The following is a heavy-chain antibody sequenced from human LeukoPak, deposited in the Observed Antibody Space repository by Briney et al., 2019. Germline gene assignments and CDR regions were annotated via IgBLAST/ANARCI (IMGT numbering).Heavy chain of an antibody. CDR1: GYSFTSYW. D-gene: IGHD6-19*01. Sequence: GESLKISCKGSGYSFTSYWIGWVRQMPGKGLEWMGIIYPGDSDTTYSPSFQGQVTISADKSISIVYLQWSSLKASDTAMYYCARRWLTSSGCLDYWGQGTLVTVSS. CDR2: IYPGDSDT. J-gene: IGHJ4*02. CDR3: ARRWLTSSGCLDY. V-gene: IGHV5-51*01.